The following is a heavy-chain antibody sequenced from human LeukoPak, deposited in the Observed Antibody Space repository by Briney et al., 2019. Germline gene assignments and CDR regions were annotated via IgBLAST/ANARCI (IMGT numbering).Heavy chain of an antibody. J-gene: IGHJ4*02. CDR3: ARSSTTSCYDF. D-gene: IGHD2-2*01. Sequence: PGGSLRLSCAASGFTFSSYAMHWVRQAPGKGLEYVSATSSNGGSTYYANSVKGRFTISRDNSKNTLYLQMGSLRGEDMAVYYCARSSTTSCYDFWGRGTLVTVSS. CDR1: GFTFSSYA. V-gene: IGHV3-64*01. CDR2: TSSNGGST.